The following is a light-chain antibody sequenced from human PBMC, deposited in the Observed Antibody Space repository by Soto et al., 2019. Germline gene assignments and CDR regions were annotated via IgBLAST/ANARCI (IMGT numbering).Light chain of an antibody. Sequence: IVLTQSPVTLSLSPGEIATLSCSSIQSVSISYLAWYQQKPGQAPRLLIYGASSRATGIPDRFSGSGSGTDFTLTISRLEPEDFAVYYCQQYGSSPITFGQGTRLEIK. CDR1: QSVSISY. V-gene: IGKV3-20*01. CDR2: GAS. J-gene: IGKJ5*01. CDR3: QQYGSSPIT.